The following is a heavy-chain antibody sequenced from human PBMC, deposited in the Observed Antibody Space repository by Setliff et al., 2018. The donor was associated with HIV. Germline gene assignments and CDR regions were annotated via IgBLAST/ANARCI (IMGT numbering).Heavy chain of an antibody. D-gene: IGHD3-10*01. CDR2: IKQDGSEK. J-gene: IGHJ6*04. Sequence: VGSLRLSCAASGSTFSNYWMSWVRQAPGKGPEWVANIKQDGSEKYYVESVKGRFTISRDNAKNSLYLQMNSLRVEDTAVYYCVRTGLGLREVLSPGVWGTGTTVTSPQ. V-gene: IGHV3-7*03. CDR1: GSTFSNYW. CDR3: VRTGLGLREVLSPGV.